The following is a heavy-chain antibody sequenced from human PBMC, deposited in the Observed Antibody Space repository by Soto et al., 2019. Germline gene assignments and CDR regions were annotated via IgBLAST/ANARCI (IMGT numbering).Heavy chain of an antibody. D-gene: IGHD2-8*02. J-gene: IGHJ4*02. CDR2: VTPRNGDT. V-gene: IGHV1-8*02. CDR1: GYTFTSYD. Sequence: ASVKVSCKASGYTFTSYDINWVRQAAGQGPEWMGSVTPRNGDTAFAQKYQGRVTVTSNTSMSTVYMELSNLRSDDTAVYYCARGGSYWARRHYFDSWGQGALVTVSS. CDR3: ARGGSYWARRHYFDS.